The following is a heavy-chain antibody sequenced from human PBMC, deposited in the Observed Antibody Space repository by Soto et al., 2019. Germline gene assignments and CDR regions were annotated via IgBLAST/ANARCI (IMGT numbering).Heavy chain of an antibody. CDR1: GFTFTSCA. CDR3: ARDRLRYNWNDFPDYYYGMDV. J-gene: IGHJ6*02. V-gene: IGHV3-30-3*01. Sequence: QVQLVESGGGVVQPGRSLRLSCAASGFTFTSCALHWVRQAPGKGLKWVAVISYDGSNKYYADSVKGRFTISRDNSKNTLYLQMNSLRAEDTAVYYCARDRLRYNWNDFPDYYYGMDVWGQGTTVTVSS. CDR2: ISYDGSNK. D-gene: IGHD1-1*01.